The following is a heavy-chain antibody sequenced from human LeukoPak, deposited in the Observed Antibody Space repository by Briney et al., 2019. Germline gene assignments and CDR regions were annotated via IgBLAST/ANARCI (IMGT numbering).Heavy chain of an antibody. J-gene: IGHJ4*02. CDR1: GFTFSSYA. V-gene: IGHV3-23*01. CDR2: ISGSGGST. D-gene: IGHD3-3*01. CDR3: ANGREIFANVDY. Sequence: GGSLRLSCAASGFTFSSYAMNWVRQAPGKGLEWVSVISGSGGSTHYADSVKGRFTISRDNSKNTLYLQMNSLRADDTAVYYCANGREIFANVDYWGQGTLVTVSS.